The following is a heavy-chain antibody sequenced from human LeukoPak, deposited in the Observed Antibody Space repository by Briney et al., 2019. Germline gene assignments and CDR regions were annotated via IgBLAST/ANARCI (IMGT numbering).Heavy chain of an antibody. CDR2: IYYSGST. CDR1: GGSISSSSYY. J-gene: IGHJ4*02. V-gene: IGHV4-39*01. Sequence: SETLSLTCTVSGGSISSSSYYWGWLRQPPGKGLEWIGSIYYSGSTYYNPSLKSRVTISVDTSKNQFSLKLSSVTAADTAVYYCARRPRITIFGVVIPQAHYFDYWGQGTLVTVSS. D-gene: IGHD3-3*01. CDR3: ARRPRITIFGVVIPQAHYFDY.